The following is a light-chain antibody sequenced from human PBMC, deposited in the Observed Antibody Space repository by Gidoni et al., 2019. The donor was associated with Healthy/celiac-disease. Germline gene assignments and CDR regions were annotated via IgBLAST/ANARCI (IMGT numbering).Light chain of an antibody. J-gene: IGKJ4*01. V-gene: IGKV3-15*01. CDR1: QSVCST. CDR2: GAS. Sequence: EIVMTQSPATLSVSPGERATLSDRASQSVCSTLAWYQQKPRQAPRLLIDGASTRATGIPARFSGSGSGTEFTLTISSLQYEDFEVYYCQQYNNWTRTFGGGTKVEIK. CDR3: QQYNNWTRT.